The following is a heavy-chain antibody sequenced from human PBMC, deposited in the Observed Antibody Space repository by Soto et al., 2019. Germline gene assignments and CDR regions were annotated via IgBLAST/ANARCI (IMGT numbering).Heavy chain of an antibody. CDR3: AKETSSGYHKFDY. CDR1: GFTFSSYA. D-gene: IGHD3-22*01. J-gene: IGHJ4*02. CDR2: ISGSGGST. Sequence: EVQLLESGGGLVQPGGSLRLSCAASGFTFSSYAMSWVHQAPGKGLEWVSAISGSGGSTYYADSVKGRCTISRDNSKNTLYLQMNSLRAEDTAVYYCAKETSSGYHKFDYWGQGTLVTVSS. V-gene: IGHV3-23*01.